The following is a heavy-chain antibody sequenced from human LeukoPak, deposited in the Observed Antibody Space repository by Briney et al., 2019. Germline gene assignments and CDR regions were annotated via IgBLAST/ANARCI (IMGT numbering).Heavy chain of an antibody. CDR1: GFTFSAYG. CDR3: AKRGDWNSRYSYYYYMDV. J-gene: IGHJ6*03. D-gene: IGHD1-7*01. Sequence: PGGSLRLSCAASGFTFSAYGMQWVRQAPGKGLEWVALIRYNGNDKYYDDSVKGRFTISRDNSKNTLYLQMNSLRAEDTAVYYCAKRGDWNSRYSYYYYMDVWGKGTTVTVSS. V-gene: IGHV3-30*02. CDR2: IRYNGNDK.